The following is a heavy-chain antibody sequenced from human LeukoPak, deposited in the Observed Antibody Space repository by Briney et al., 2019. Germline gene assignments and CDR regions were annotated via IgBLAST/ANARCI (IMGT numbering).Heavy chain of an antibody. V-gene: IGHV4-34*01. D-gene: IGHD2-2*01. CDR3: ARDNRGYCSSTSCHNWFDP. Sequence: SETLSLTCAVYGGSFSGYYWSCIRQPPGKGLEWIGEINHSGSTNYNPSLKSRVTISVDASKNQFSLKLSSVTAADTAVYYCARDNRGYCSSTSCHNWFDPWGQGTLVTVSS. CDR1: GGSFSGYY. CDR2: INHSGST. J-gene: IGHJ5*02.